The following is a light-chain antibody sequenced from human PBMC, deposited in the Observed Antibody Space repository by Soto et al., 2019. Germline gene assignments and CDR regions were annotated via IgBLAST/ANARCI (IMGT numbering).Light chain of an antibody. CDR2: ATS. J-gene: IGKJ5*01. CDR1: QTVSSY. Sequence: KQMNQSPSSLSASVGDRVNIHCRASQTVSSYLNWYQQKPGTVPKLLIYATSNLQSGVPSRFSGRGFGTDFTLTISSLQPEDFPTCYSQQSFTPPSFGQRRRLEI. CDR3: QQSFTPPS. V-gene: IGKV1-39*01.